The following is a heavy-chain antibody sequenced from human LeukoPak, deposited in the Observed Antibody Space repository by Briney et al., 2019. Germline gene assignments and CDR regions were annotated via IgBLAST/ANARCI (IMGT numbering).Heavy chain of an antibody. D-gene: IGHD3-10*02. V-gene: IGHV3-48*03. CDR2: ISSSGSTI. J-gene: IGHJ6*04. CDR1: GFTFGDYA. CDR3: AELGITMIGGV. Sequence: GGSLRLSRTASGFTFGDYAMNWVRQAPGKGLEWVSYISSSGSTIYYADSVKGRFTISRDNAKNSLYLQMNSLRAEDTAVYYCAELGITMIGGVWGKGTTVTISS.